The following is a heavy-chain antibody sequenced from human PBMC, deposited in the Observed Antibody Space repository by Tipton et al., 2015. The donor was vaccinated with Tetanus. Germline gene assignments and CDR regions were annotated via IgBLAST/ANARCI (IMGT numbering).Heavy chain of an antibody. CDR3: ARGECALYGRIFFVY. CDR2: VYSNGNT. J-gene: IGHJ4*02. CDR1: GGSLGGYY. D-gene: IGHD2/OR15-2a*01. Sequence: TLSLTCSVSGGSLGGYYWSWIRQSPGKGLEYVGNVYSNGNTGYNPSLGTRFTISLDASQMQVSLQVDSVTAADAAVYYCARGECALYGRIFFVYWGQGSLVTVSS. V-gene: IGHV4-59*01.